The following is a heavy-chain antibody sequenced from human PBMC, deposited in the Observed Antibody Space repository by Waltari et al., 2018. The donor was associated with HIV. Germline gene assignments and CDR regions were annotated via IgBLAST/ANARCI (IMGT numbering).Heavy chain of an antibody. V-gene: IGHV1-3*01. CDR2: INAGNGNT. D-gene: IGHD2-15*01. CDR3: ARDQPPRSGGSSRDFYYYGMDV. Sequence: QVQLVQSGAEVTKPGASVKVSCKASGYTFTRYAMHWVRQAHGQRVEWMGWINAGNGNTKYSQKFQGRVTITRDTSASTAYMELSSLRSEDTAVYYCARDQPPRSGGSSRDFYYYGMDVWGQGTTVTVSS. CDR1: GYTFTRYA. J-gene: IGHJ6*02.